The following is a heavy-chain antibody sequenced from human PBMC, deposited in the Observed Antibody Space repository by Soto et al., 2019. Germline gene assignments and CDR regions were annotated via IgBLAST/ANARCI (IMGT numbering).Heavy chain of an antibody. Sequence: KPSETLSLTCSVSGGSISTYYWTWIRQPAGKGLEWIGRIYTSGITNYNPSLKSRVTMSIDTSKNQFSLKLTSLTAADTAMYFCARALAEGSGYTDHWDQVTLVTVSS. V-gene: IGHV4-4*07. CDR2: IYTSGIT. CDR3: ARALAEGSGYTDH. D-gene: IGHD5-12*01. J-gene: IGHJ4*02. CDR1: GGSISTYY.